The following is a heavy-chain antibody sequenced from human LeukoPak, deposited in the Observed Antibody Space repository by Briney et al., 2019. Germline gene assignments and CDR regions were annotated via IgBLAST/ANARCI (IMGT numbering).Heavy chain of an antibody. V-gene: IGHV1-2*02. J-gene: IGHJ3*02. CDR1: GYTFTVYY. CDR2: INPNSGGT. Sequence: ASVKVSSKASGYTFTVYYMHCVLQAPGQWLEWMGWINPNSGGTNYAQKFHGRVTITRDTSISTAYMELSRMRSDDTAVYYCARQVIALLAFDIWGQGTMVTVSS. CDR3: ARQVIALLAFDI.